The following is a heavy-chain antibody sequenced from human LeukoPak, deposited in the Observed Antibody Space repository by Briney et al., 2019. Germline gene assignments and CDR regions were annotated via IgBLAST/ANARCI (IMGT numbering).Heavy chain of an antibody. D-gene: IGHD3-22*01. Sequence: GGSLRLSCAASGFTFSYAWMSWVRQAPGKGLEWVGRIKSKTDGGTTDYAALVKGRFTISRDDSKNTLYLQMNSLKTEDTAVYYCTPQGTYDSSTYYHFSEYFHHWGQGTLVTVSS. CDR1: GFTFSYAW. CDR3: TPQGTYDSSTYYHFSEYFHH. CDR2: IKSKTDGGTT. J-gene: IGHJ1*01. V-gene: IGHV3-15*01.